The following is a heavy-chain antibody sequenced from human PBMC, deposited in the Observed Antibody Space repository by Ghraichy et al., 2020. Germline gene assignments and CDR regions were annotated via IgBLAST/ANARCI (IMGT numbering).Heavy chain of an antibody. CDR2: IYDSGTT. CDR3: ARSSGLAVTATAEYFQH. D-gene: IGHD2-15*01. J-gene: IGHJ1*01. V-gene: IGHV4-59*13. CDR1: GGFISTYY. Sequence: SETLSLTCTVSGGFISTYYWSWIRQPPGKGLEWIGYIYDSGTTSYNPSLKSRVTISVDTSKNQFSLKLNSVTAADTAVYYCARSSGLAVTATAEYFQHWGQGTLVTVSS.